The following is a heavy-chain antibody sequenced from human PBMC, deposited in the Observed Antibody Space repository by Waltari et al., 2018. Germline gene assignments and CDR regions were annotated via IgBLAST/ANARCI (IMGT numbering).Heavy chain of an antibody. Sequence: QVQLQESGPGLVKTSETLSLTCTVPGGSISSYYWSWIRQPPGKGLEWIGYIYYSGSTNYNPSLKSRVTISVDTSKNQFSLKLSSVTAADTAVYYCARDGVNYDFWSGLSFDIWGQGTMVTVSS. J-gene: IGHJ3*02. V-gene: IGHV4-59*01. CDR2: IYYSGST. CDR1: GGSISSYY. CDR3: ARDGVNYDFWSGLSFDI. D-gene: IGHD3-3*01.